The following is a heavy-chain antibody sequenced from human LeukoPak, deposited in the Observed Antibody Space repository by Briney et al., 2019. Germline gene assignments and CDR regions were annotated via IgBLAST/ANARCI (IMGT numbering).Heavy chain of an antibody. J-gene: IGHJ6*03. Sequence: PGGSLRLSCVASGFTFDDYAMHWVRQAPGKGLEWVSLISWDGGSTYYADSVKGRFTISRDNSKNSLYLQMNSLRAEDTALYYCATAKPTYYYYMDVWGKGTSVTVSS. V-gene: IGHV3-43D*03. D-gene: IGHD4-11*01. CDR2: ISWDGGST. CDR3: ATAKPTYYYYMDV. CDR1: GFTFDDYA.